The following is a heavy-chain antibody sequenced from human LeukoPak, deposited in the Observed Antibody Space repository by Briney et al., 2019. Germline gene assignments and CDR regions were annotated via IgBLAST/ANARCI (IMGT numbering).Heavy chain of an antibody. Sequence: SQTLSFTCSVSGETVSSVAYYWSWIRQHPGKGLEWIGSIYSSGSTYYNPTLRSRLTISVDTSNNQFSLKMTSVTAADMAVYYCARGGVAARLMYGFQNWFDPWGQGTLVTVSS. CDR3: ARGGVAARLMYGFQNWFDP. V-gene: IGHV4-31*03. J-gene: IGHJ5*02. D-gene: IGHD6-6*01. CDR2: IYSSGST. CDR1: GETVSSVAYY.